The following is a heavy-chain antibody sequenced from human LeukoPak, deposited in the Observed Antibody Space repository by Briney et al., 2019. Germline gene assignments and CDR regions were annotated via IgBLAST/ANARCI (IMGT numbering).Heavy chain of an antibody. CDR2: IFYSGTT. V-gene: IGHV4-59*01. J-gene: IGHJ4*02. CDR1: GASISRNY. D-gene: IGHD2-2*01. CDR3: ARGSSTGFDY. Sequence: PSETLSLTCTVSGASISRNYWGWIRQPPGKGLDFIGYIFYSGTTNYNPSLKSRVTLSVDATKKSFSLKLTSVTAADTAVYYCARGSSTGFDYWGQGVLVTVSS.